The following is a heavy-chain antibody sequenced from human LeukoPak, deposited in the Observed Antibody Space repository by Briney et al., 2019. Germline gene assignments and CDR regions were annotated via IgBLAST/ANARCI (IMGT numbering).Heavy chain of an antibody. D-gene: IGHD3-22*01. CDR2: IHSSGRT. Sequence: SETLSLTCTVSGGPINNYYWSWVRRSPGKGLEWIGYIHSSGRTNCKPSLKSRVTIGVDTSKNQVSLNLRSVTAADTAVYYCARDTYDDGSGFIDYFDSWGRGILVTVSS. CDR1: GGPINNYY. V-gene: IGHV4-59*12. J-gene: IGHJ4*02. CDR3: ARDTYDDGSGFIDYFDS.